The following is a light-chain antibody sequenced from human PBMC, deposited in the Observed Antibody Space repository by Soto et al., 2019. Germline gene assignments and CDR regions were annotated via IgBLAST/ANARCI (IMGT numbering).Light chain of an antibody. CDR2: DVS. V-gene: IGLV2-14*01. Sequence: QSLLAQPSSVSGSPGQSITISCPGTSSDVGGYNYVSWYQQHPGKAPKLMIYDVSNRPSGVSNRFSGSKSGNTASLTISGLQAEDEADYYCSSYTTSGSLVFGGGTKVTVL. J-gene: IGLJ2*01. CDR1: SSDVGGYNY. CDR3: SSYTTSGSLV.